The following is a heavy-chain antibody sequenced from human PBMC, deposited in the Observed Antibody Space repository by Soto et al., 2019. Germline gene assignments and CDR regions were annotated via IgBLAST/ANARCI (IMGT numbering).Heavy chain of an antibody. CDR3: EKDDGRFWKYYFNFGVEA. J-gene: IGHJ6*02. V-gene: IGHV3-30*18. CDR2: ISYDGSNQ. CDR1: GFTFSTYG. Sequence: QVQLVESGGGLVQPGRSLKLSCAASGFTFSTYGMHWVRQSPGKGLEWVAVISYDGSNQYYRDSVRDSFTISRDNSRNTVYLQINSLREEDTAVYYCEKDDGRFWKYYFNFGVEACGRGNTVNV. D-gene: IGHD1-1*01.